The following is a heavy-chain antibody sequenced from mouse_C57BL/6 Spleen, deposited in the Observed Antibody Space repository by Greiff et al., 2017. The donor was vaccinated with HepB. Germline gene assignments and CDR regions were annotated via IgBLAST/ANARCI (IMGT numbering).Heavy chain of an antibody. D-gene: IGHD4-1*01. CDR3: TKEGLGLSYWYFDV. CDR1: GFNIKDDY. V-gene: IGHV14-4*01. CDR2: IDPENGDT. J-gene: IGHJ1*03. Sequence: VQLKQSGAELVRPGASVKLSCTASGFNIKDDYMHWVKQRPEQGLEWIGWIDPENGDTEYASKFQGKATITADTSSNTAYLQLSSLTSEDTAVYYCTKEGLGLSYWYFDVWGTGTTVTVSS.